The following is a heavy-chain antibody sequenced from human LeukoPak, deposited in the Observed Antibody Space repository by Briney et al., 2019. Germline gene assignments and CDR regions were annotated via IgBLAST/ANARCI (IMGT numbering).Heavy chain of an antibody. J-gene: IGHJ4*02. D-gene: IGHD1-26*01. CDR2: IRDSGSST. CDR3: AKYGPQDSGSSHFDY. CDR1: GFTFSSYA. Sequence: GGSLRLSCAASGFTFSSYAMSWVRQAPGKGLEWVSAIRDSGSSTHYADSVKGRFTTSRDNSENTLFLQMNSLRAEDTAIYYCAKYGPQDSGSSHFDYWGQGALVTVSS. V-gene: IGHV3-23*01.